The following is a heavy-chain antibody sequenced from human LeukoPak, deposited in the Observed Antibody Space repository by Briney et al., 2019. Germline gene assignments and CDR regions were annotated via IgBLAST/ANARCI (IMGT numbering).Heavy chain of an antibody. CDR3: AREGTYYDFWSGYLRFDP. D-gene: IGHD3-3*01. V-gene: IGHV3-7*01. J-gene: IGHJ5*02. Sequence: PGGSLRLSCAASGFIFSSYWMGWVRQAPGRGLEWVANIKQDGSEKYYVDSVKGRFTISRDNAKNSLYLQMNSLRAEDTAVYYCAREGTYYDFWSGYLRFDPWGQGTLVTVSS. CDR1: GFIFSSYW. CDR2: IKQDGSEK.